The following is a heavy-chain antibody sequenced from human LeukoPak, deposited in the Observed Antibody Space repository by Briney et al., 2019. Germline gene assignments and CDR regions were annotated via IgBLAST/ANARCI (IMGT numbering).Heavy chain of an antibody. D-gene: IGHD6-13*01. J-gene: IGHJ4*02. CDR3: TTGYASNWYV. V-gene: IGHV3-15*01. Sequence: GGSLRLSCAASGFTFSNAWMSWVRQAPGKGLEWVGRIKSKTDGGTTDYAAPVKGRFTISRDDSENTLFLQMNSLKTEDSAVYYCTTGYASNWYVWGQGTLVTVSS. CDR2: IKSKTDGGTT. CDR1: GFTFSNAW.